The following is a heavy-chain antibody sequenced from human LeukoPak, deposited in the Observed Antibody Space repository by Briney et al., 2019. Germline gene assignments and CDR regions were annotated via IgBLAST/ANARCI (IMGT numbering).Heavy chain of an antibody. J-gene: IGHJ3*02. D-gene: IGHD3-10*01. CDR2: ISYDGSNK. V-gene: IGHV3-30*18. CDR1: GFTFSNYG. CDR3: ANGYCYGSGSYYKEAFDI. Sequence: PGGSLRLSCAASGFTFSNYGMHWVRQAPGKGLEWVVVISYDGSNKYYADSVKGRFTISRDNSKNTLYLQMNSLRAEDTAVYYCANGYCYGSGSYYKEAFDIWGQGTMVTVSS.